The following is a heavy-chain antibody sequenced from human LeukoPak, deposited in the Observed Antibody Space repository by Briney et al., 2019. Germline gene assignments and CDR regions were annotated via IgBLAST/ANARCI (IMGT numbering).Heavy chain of an antibody. CDR3: ARQRPLDSWFDP. CDR2: IYYSGST. Sequence: PSETLSLTCTVSGGSISSYYWSWIRQPPGKGLEWIGYIYYSGSTNYNPSLKSRVTISVDTSKNQFSLKLSSLTAADTAVYYCARQRPLDSWFDPWGQGTLVTVSS. J-gene: IGHJ5*02. CDR1: GGSISSYY. V-gene: IGHV4-59*08.